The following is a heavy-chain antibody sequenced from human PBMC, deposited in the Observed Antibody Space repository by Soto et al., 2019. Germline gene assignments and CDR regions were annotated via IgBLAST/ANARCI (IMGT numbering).Heavy chain of an antibody. CDR3: ARHRLGGHDFWSGYSYIDY. Sequence: SETLSLTCTVSGGSISSYYWSWIRQPPGKGLEWIGYIYYSGSTNYNPSLKSRVTISVDTSKNQFSLKLSSVTAADTAVYYCARHRLGGHDFWSGYSYIDYWGQGTLVTVSS. J-gene: IGHJ4*02. CDR2: IYYSGST. CDR1: GGSISSYY. D-gene: IGHD3-3*01. V-gene: IGHV4-59*08.